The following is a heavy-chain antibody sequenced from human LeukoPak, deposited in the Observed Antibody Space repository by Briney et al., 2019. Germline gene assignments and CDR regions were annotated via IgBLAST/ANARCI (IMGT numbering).Heavy chain of an antibody. J-gene: IGHJ5*02. CDR1: GGSISGYY. D-gene: IGHD1-7*01. CDR2: IFTSGAT. Sequence: SETLSLTCTVSGGSISGYYWSWIRQPAGKGLEWIGRIFTSGATFYNPSLKTRVTMSISTSKNQFSLKLSSVTAADTAVYYCARVHGNYDGLAWFDPWGQGTLVTVSS. V-gene: IGHV4-4*07. CDR3: ARVHGNYDGLAWFDP.